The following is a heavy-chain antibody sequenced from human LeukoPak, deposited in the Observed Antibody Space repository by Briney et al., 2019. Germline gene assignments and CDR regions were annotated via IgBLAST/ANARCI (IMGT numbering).Heavy chain of an antibody. D-gene: IGHD1-7*01. J-gene: IGHJ4*02. Sequence: GGSLRLSCEASGLTFNKYWMTWVRQAPGKGLEWVANIKQDGSEKNYVDSVKGRFTISRDNAKNSLSLRMNSLRAEDTALYYCAVRGNSCFDYWGQGTLVTVSS. CDR1: GLTFNKYW. CDR2: IKQDGSEK. V-gene: IGHV3-7*03. CDR3: AVRGNSCFDY.